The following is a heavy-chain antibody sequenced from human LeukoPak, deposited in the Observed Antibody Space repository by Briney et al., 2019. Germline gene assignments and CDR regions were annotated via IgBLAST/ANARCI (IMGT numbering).Heavy chain of an antibody. D-gene: IGHD1-1*01. CDR1: GYTFTTYG. CDR2: IDTDNGNT. V-gene: IGHV1-18*01. CDR3: ARDVMKVRLTPDY. Sequence: ASVKVSCKTSGYTFTTYGISWVRQAPGQGLEWMGYIDTDNGNTNYAQRFQGRVTMTTDTSTSTAYVEVKTLTSDDTAVYYCARDVMKVRLTPDYWGQGTPVTVSS. J-gene: IGHJ4*02.